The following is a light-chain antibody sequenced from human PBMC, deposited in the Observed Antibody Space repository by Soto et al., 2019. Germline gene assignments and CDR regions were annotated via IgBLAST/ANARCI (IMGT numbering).Light chain of an antibody. CDR2: GAS. J-gene: IGKJ5*01. V-gene: IGKV3-20*01. CDR1: QSVSSN. Sequence: EIVMTQSPATLSVSPWERATLSCRASQSVSSNLAWYQQKPGQAPRLLIYGASSRATGIPDRFSGSGSGTDFTLTISRLEPEDFAVYYCQQYGSSPPKITFGQGTRLEIK. CDR3: QQYGSSPPKIT.